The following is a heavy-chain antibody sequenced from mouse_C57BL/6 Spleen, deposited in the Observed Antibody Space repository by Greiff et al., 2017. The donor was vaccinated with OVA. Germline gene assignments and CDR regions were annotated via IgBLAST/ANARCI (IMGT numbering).Heavy chain of an antibody. CDR3: ARNYYGSSYEAWFAY. Sequence: EVMLVESGGGLVKPGGSLKLSCAASGFTFSDYGMHWVRQAPEKGLEWVAYISSGSSTIYYADPVKGRFTISIDKTKNTLFLQITSLRSEDTAMYYCARNYYGSSYEAWFAYWGQGTLVTVSA. CDR2: ISSGSSTI. CDR1: GFTFSDYG. J-gene: IGHJ3*01. V-gene: IGHV5-17*01. D-gene: IGHD1-1*01.